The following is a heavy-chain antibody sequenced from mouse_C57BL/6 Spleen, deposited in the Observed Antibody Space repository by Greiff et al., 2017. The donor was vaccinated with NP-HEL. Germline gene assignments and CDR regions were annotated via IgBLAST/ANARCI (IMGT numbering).Heavy chain of an antibody. J-gene: IGHJ2*01. Sequence: EVQLVESGPGLVKPSQSLSLTCSVTGYSITSGYYWNWIRQFPGNKLEWMGYISYDGSNNYNPSLKNRISITRDTSKNQFFLKLNSVTTEDTATYYCARVWDGRGYFDYWGQGTTLTVSS. D-gene: IGHD4-1*01. CDR3: ARVWDGRGYFDY. CDR2: ISYDGSN. CDR1: GYSITSGYY. V-gene: IGHV3-6*01.